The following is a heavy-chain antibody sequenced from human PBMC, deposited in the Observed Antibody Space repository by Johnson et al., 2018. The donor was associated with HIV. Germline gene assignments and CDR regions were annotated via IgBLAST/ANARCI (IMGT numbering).Heavy chain of an antibody. J-gene: IGHJ3*02. D-gene: IGHD2-21*01. V-gene: IGHV3-30*04. Sequence: QVQLVESGGGVVQPGRSLRLSCAASGFTFRSYAMHWVRQAPGKGLEWVAVISYDGSNKYYADSVQGRFTISRDNSKNTLYLQMNSLRAEDTAVYYCARDTGGGEPYDSWGQGTMVTVSS. CDR3: ARDTGGGEPYDS. CDR1: GFTFRSYA. CDR2: ISYDGSNK.